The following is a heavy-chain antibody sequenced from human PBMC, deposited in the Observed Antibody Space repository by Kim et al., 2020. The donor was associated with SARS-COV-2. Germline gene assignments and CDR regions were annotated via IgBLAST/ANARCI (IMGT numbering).Heavy chain of an antibody. CDR1: GFTFGDYA. Sequence: GGSLRLSCTASGFTFGDYAMSWVRQAPGKGLEWVGFIRSKAYGGTTEYAASVKGRFTISRDDSKSIAYLQMNSLKTEDTAVYYCTRARITMVRGVTPDGYWGQGTLVTVSS. CDR3: TRARITMVRGVTPDGY. CDR2: IRSKAYGGTT. D-gene: IGHD3-10*01. V-gene: IGHV3-49*04. J-gene: IGHJ4*02.